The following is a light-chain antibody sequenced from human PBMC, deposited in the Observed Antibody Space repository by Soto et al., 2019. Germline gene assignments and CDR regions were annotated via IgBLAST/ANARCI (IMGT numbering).Light chain of an antibody. J-gene: IGKJ4*01. CDR1: QSVSNY. Sequence: EIVLTQSPVTLSLSPGESATLSCRASQSVSNYLAWYQHKPGQAPRLLIYDASSRATGIPARFSGSGSGTDFTLTISSLEPEDFAVYYCQQRSNWLFGGGTKVEIK. CDR3: QQRSNWL. CDR2: DAS. V-gene: IGKV3-11*01.